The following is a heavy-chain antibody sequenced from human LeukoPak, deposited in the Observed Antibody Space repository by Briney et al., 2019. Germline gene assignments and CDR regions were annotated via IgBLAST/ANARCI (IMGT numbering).Heavy chain of an antibody. D-gene: IGHD2-15*01. V-gene: IGHV3-48*02. J-gene: IGHJ4*02. CDR3: ARGVGVIDY. Sequence: GGSLRLSCAASGFTFSGYPMNWVRQAPGKGLEWASYISSSSSPTYYADSVKGRFTISRDNARNSLYLQMNSLGDEDTAVYYCARGVGVIDYWGQGTLVTVSS. CDR2: ISSSSSPT. CDR1: GFTFSGYP.